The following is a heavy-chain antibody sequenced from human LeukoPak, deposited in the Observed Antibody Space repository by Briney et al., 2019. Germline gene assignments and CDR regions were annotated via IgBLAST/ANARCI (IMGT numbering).Heavy chain of an antibody. D-gene: IGHD3-10*01. V-gene: IGHV3-30*04. CDR2: ISYDGSNK. CDR1: GFTFSSYA. Sequence: GGSLRLSCAASGFTFSSYAMHWARQAPGKGLEWVAVISYDGSNKYYADPVKGRFTISRDNSKNTLYLQMNSLRAEDTAVYYCARDATGADYWGQGTLVTVSS. J-gene: IGHJ4*02. CDR3: ARDATGADY.